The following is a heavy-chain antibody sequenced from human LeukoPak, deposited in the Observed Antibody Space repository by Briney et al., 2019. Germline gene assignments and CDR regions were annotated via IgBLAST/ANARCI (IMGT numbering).Heavy chain of an antibody. D-gene: IGHD3-22*01. CDR3: ARVTYYDSSGYDY. CDR2: ISSNGGST. V-gene: IGHV3-64*01. Sequence: GGSLRLSCAASGFTFSSYAMHWVRQAPGKGLEYVSAISSNGGSTYYANSVKGRFTISRDNSKNTLYLQMGSLRAEDMAVYYCARVTYYDSSGYDYWGQGTLVTVSS. J-gene: IGHJ4*02. CDR1: GFTFSSYA.